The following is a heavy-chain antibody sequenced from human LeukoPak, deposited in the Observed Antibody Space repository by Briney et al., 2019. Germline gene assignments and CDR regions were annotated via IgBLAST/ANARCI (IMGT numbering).Heavy chain of an antibody. CDR2: MEKELNGYAT. CDR1: GFTFSDSS. Sequence: GGSLRLSCAASGFTFSDSSIHWVRQASGKGLEWIGLMEKELNGYATAYAASVRGRFTISRDDSQNTAYPQMDSLKTEDTALYYCTRDSGTYNWLDPWGQGTLVTVSS. J-gene: IGHJ5*02. V-gene: IGHV3-73*01. D-gene: IGHD1-26*01. CDR3: TRDSGTYNWLDP.